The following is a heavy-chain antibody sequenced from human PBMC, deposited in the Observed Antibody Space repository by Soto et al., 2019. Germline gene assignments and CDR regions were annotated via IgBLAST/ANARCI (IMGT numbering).Heavy chain of an antibody. V-gene: IGHV1-69*13. CDR2: IIPIFGTA. J-gene: IGHJ5*02. CDR1: GGTFSSYA. CDR3: ASREYSSSHNWFDP. D-gene: IGHD6-6*01. Sequence: GASVKVSCKASGGTFSSYAISWVRQAPGQGLEWMGGIIPIFGTANYAQKFQGRVTITADESTSTAYMELSSLRSEDTAVYYCASREYSSSHNWFDPWGQGTMVTVYS.